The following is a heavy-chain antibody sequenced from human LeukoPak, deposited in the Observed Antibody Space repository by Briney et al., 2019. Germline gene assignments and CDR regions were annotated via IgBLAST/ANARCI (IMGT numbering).Heavy chain of an antibody. Sequence: SETLSLTCTVSGGSISSYYWSWIRQPPGKGLEWIGYIYTSGSTNYNPSLKSRVTISVDTSKNQFSLKLSSVTAADTAVYYCARHYLYQYYYGSGSYFDYWGQGTLVTVSS. V-gene: IGHV4-4*09. CDR1: GGSISSYY. CDR2: IYTSGST. J-gene: IGHJ4*02. CDR3: ARHYLYQYYYGSGSYFDY. D-gene: IGHD3-10*01.